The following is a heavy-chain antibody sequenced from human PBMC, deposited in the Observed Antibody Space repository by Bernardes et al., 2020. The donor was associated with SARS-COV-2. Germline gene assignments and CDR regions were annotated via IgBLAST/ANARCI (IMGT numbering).Heavy chain of an antibody. J-gene: IGHJ5*01. D-gene: IGHD5-12*01. Sequence: SQTLSLTCAISGDSVSSKHTAWNWIRQSPSRGLEWLGRTYYRSTWSTDYAVSVKSRITINPDTARNQFSLHLNSVTPDDTAVYYCVRVLGGYNFFDSWGQGTLVTVSS. V-gene: IGHV6-1*01. CDR1: GDSVSSKHTA. CDR2: TYYRSTWST. CDR3: VRVLGGYNFFDS.